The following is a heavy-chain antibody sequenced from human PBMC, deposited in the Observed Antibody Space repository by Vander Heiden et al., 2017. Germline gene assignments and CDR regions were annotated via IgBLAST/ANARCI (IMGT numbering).Heavy chain of an antibody. Sequence: QVQLPESGPGLVKPSAPLSPPCAVSGYSISSGYYWGWIRQPPGKGLEWIGSIYHSGSTYYNPSLKSRVTISVDTSKNQFSLKLSSVTAADTAVYYCAREPAGGSGSHSFDYWGQGTLVTVSS. J-gene: IGHJ4*02. V-gene: IGHV4-38-2*02. CDR1: GYSISSGYY. D-gene: IGHD3-10*01. CDR2: IYHSGST. CDR3: AREPAGGSGSHSFDY.